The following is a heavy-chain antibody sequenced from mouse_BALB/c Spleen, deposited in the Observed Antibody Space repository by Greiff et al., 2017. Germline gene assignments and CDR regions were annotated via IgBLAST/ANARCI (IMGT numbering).Heavy chain of an antibody. D-gene: IGHD1-1*01. J-gene: IGHJ4*01. Sequence: DVKLVESGGGLVKPGGSLKLSCAASGFTFSDYYMYWVRQTPEKRLEWVATISDGGSYTYYPDSVKGRFTISRDNAKNNLYLQMSSLKSEDTAMYYCARDWAYDYAMDYWGQGTSVTVSS. CDR2: ISDGGSYT. V-gene: IGHV5-4*02. CDR3: ARDWAYDYAMDY. CDR1: GFTFSDYY.